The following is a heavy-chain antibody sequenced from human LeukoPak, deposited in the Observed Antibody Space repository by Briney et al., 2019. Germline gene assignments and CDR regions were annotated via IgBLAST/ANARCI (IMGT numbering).Heavy chain of an antibody. D-gene: IGHD2-8*01. Sequence: PEPLSLTCTVSGGSISSSSYYCGWIRQPPGKGLEWIGSIYYSGSIYYNPSLKSRVTVFVDTSRNQFSLKLSSVTAADTAVYYCARAMYGPRRYFDYWGQGTLVTVSP. CDR1: GGSISSSSYY. CDR2: IYYSGSI. CDR3: ARAMYGPRRYFDY. V-gene: IGHV4-39*01. J-gene: IGHJ4*02.